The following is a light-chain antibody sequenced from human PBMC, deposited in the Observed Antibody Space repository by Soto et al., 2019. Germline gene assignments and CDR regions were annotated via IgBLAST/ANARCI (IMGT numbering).Light chain of an antibody. Sequence: QSALTQPRSVSGSPGQSVTISCTGTRSEVGGYNYVSWYQQHPGKAPKLMIYDVSKRPSGVPDRFSGSKSRNTASLNISGLQAEDEDDSYCCSYAGSYTLYVFGTGTKMTVL. CDR3: CSYAGSYTLYV. V-gene: IGLV2-11*01. CDR2: DVS. J-gene: IGLJ1*01. CDR1: RSEVGGYNY.